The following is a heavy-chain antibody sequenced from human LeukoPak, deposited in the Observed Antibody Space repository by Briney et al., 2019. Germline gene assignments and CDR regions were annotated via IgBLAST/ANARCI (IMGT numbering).Heavy chain of an antibody. D-gene: IGHD3-10*01. CDR2: INQDDNEK. CDR3: ARGLYGSGRRSLMAH. V-gene: IGHV3-7*01. Sequence: GGSLRLSCAASGFPFRNYWMTWVRQAPGKGLEWVANINQDDNEKYYLDSVKGRFTISRDNAETSLFLQMTSLRVEDTAIYYCARGLYGSGRRSLMAHWGPGALVAVSS. J-gene: IGHJ4*02. CDR1: GFPFRNYW.